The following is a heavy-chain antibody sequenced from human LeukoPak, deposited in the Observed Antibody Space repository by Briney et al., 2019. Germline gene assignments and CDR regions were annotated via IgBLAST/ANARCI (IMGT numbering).Heavy chain of an antibody. V-gene: IGHV2-5*01. Sequence: SGPTLVNPTQTLTLTCTFSGFSLSTSGVGVGWIRQPPGKALEWLALIYWNDDKRYSPSLKSRLTITKDTSKNQVVLTMTNMDPVDTATYYCAHMALTYYYGSGSLYFDYWGRGTLVTVSS. D-gene: IGHD3-10*01. CDR3: AHMALTYYYGSGSLYFDY. CDR2: IYWNDDK. CDR1: GFSLSTSGVG. J-gene: IGHJ4*02.